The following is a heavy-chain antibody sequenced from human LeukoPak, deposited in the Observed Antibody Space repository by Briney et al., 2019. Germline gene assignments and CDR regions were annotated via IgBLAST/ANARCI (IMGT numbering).Heavy chain of an antibody. V-gene: IGHV3-30*02. CDR2: TRYDGSNK. CDR1: GFTFSSYG. Sequence: PGGSLRLSCAASGFTFSSYGMHWVRQAPGKGLEWVAFTRYDGSNKYYADSVKGRFTISRDNSKNTLYLQMNSLRAEDTAVYYXAKDQFNYYDSSGLTHWGQGTLVTVSS. CDR3: AKDQFNYYDSSGLTH. D-gene: IGHD3-22*01. J-gene: IGHJ4*02.